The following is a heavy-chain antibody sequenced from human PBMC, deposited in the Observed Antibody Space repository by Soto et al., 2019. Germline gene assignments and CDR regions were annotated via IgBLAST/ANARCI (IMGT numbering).Heavy chain of an antibody. CDR1: GGTFSSYA. CDR2: IIPIFGTA. J-gene: IGHJ4*02. CDR3: ASSVIPGITGTTSGSFDY. D-gene: IGHD1-7*01. Sequence: KVSCKASGGTFSSYAISWVRQAPGQGLEWMGGIIPIFGTASYAQKFQGRVTITADKSTSTAYMELSSLRSEDTAVYYCASSVIPGITGTTSGSFDYWGQGTLVTVYS. V-gene: IGHV1-69*06.